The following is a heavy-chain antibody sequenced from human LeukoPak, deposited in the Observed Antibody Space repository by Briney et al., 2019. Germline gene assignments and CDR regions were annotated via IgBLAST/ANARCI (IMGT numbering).Heavy chain of an antibody. Sequence: GGTLRLSCAASGFTFNNYGMSWVRQAPGRGLEWVSAISRDGGDTFYADSVKGRFTISRDNSKNTVYLQMNSLRAEDTALYYCAKVIVVVVAAAFDYWGQGTLVTVSS. J-gene: IGHJ4*02. CDR2: ISRDGGDT. V-gene: IGHV3-23*01. CDR1: GFTFNNYG. D-gene: IGHD2-15*01. CDR3: AKVIVVVVAAAFDY.